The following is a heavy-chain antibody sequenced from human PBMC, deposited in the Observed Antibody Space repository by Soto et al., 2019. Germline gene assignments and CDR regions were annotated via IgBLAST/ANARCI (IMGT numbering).Heavy chain of an antibody. CDR3: TRRDCSSTSCSDY. Sequence: AGGSLRLSCAASGFTFSGSAMHWVRQASGKGLEWVGRIRSKANSYATAYAASVKGRFTISRDDSKNTAYLQMNSLKTEDTAVYYCTRRDCSSTSCSDYWGQGTLVTVSS. CDR1: GFTFSGSA. J-gene: IGHJ4*02. CDR2: IRSKANSYAT. D-gene: IGHD2-2*01. V-gene: IGHV3-73*01.